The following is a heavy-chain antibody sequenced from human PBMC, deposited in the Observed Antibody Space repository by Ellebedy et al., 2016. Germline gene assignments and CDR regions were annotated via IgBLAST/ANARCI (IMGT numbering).Heavy chain of an antibody. CDR3: ARGKGDYDILTGDYGMDV. V-gene: IGHV3-30-3*01. CDR1: GFTFSSYA. CDR2: ISYDGSNK. Sequence: GESLKISCAASGFTFSSYAMHWVRQAPGKGLEWVAVISYDGSNKYYADSVKGRFTISRDNSKNTLYLQMNSLRAEDTAVYYCARGKGDYDILTGDYGMDVWGQGTTVTVSS. J-gene: IGHJ6*02. D-gene: IGHD3-9*01.